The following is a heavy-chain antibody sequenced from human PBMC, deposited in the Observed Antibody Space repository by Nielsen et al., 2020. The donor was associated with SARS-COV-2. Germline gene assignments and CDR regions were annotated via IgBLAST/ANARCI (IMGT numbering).Heavy chain of an antibody. CDR2: IYYNGST. D-gene: IGHD2-8*01. J-gene: IGHJ4*02. CDR1: GGSISSSSYY. V-gene: IGHV4-39*01. Sequence: SETLSLTCTVSGGSISSSSYYWGWIRQPPGKGLEWIGSIYYNGSTYYNPSLKSRVTISVDTSKNQFSLKLSSVTAADTAVYYCASHSDIVLMVYAPFDYWGQGTLVTVSS. CDR3: ASHSDIVLMVYAPFDY.